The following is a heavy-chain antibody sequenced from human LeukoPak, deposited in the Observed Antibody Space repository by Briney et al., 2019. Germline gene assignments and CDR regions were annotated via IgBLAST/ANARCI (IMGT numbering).Heavy chain of an antibody. V-gene: IGHV4-59*01. CDR3: ARGPYCGGDCYPFDY. Sequence: SETLSLTCTVSGGSISSYYWSWIRQPPGKGLEWIGYIYYSGSTNYNPSLKSRVTISVDTSKNQFSLQLSSVTAADTAVYYCARGPYCGGDCYPFDYWGQGTLVTVSS. J-gene: IGHJ4*02. CDR2: IYYSGST. D-gene: IGHD2-21*02. CDR1: GGSISSYY.